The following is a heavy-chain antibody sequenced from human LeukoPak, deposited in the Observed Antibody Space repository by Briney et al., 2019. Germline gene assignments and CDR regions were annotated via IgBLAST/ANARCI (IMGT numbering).Heavy chain of an antibody. CDR1: GYTFTSYG. Sequence: GASVKVSCKASGYTFTSYGISWVRQAPGQGLEWMGWISAYNGNTNYAQKLQGRVTMTTDTSTSTAYMELRSLRSDDTAVYYCARVVLLWFGEPGDYFDYWGQGTLVTVSS. CDR2: ISAYNGNT. CDR3: ARVVLLWFGEPGDYFDY. V-gene: IGHV1-18*01. D-gene: IGHD3-10*01. J-gene: IGHJ4*02.